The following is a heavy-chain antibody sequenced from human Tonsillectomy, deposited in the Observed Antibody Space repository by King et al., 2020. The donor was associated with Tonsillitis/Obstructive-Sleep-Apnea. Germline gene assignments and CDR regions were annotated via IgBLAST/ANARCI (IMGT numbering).Heavy chain of an antibody. CDR3: ARSHKSYYYMDV. CDR2: IFSNDEK. CDR1: GFSLSNVRMG. V-gene: IGHV2-26*01. J-gene: IGHJ6*03. Sequence: TLKESGPVLVKPTETLTLTCTVSGFSLSNVRMGVSWIRQPPGKALEWLAHIFSNDEKYYRTSLKSRLTISKDTSKSQVVLTMTNMDPVDTTTYYCARSHKSYYYMDVWGKGTTVTVSS.